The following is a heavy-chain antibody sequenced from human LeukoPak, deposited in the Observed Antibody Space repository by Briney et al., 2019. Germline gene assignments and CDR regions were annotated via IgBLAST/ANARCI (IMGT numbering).Heavy chain of an antibody. CDR3: ARLSTVTTSFDY. CDR2: IYYSGTT. J-gene: IGHJ4*02. D-gene: IGHD4-17*01. CDR1: GGSISSYY. V-gene: IGHV4-59*12. Sequence: SETLSLTCTVSGGSISSYYWSWIRQFPGKGLEWIGYIYYSGTTHYNPSLKSRVTMSVDTSKNQFSLKLSSVTAADTAVYYCARLSTVTTSFDYWGQGTLVTVSS.